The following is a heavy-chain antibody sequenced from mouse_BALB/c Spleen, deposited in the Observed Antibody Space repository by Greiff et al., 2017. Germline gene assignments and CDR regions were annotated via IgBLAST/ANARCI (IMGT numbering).Heavy chain of an antibody. CDR1: GDSITSGY. Sequence: EVMLVESGPSLVKPSQTLSLTCSVTGDSITSGYWNWIRKFPGNKLEYMGYISYSGSTYYNPSLKSRISITRDTSKNQYYLQLNSVTTEDTATYYCARYRGNNYAMDYWGQGTSVTVSS. CDR2: ISYSGST. V-gene: IGHV3-8*02. D-gene: IGHD2-1*01. CDR3: ARYRGNNYAMDY. J-gene: IGHJ4*01.